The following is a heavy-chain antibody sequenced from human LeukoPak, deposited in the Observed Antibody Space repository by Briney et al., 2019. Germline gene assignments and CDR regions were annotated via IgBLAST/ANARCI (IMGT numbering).Heavy chain of an antibody. CDR3: ARGGGDFDWLKAFDY. CDR2: INHSGST. V-gene: IGHV4-34*01. Sequence: PSETLSLTCAVYGGSFSGYYWSWIRQPPGKGLEWIGEINHSGSTNYNPSLKSRVTISVDTSKNQFSLKLSSVTAADTAVYYCARGGGDFDWLKAFDYWGQGTLVTVSS. CDR1: GGSFSGYY. D-gene: IGHD3-9*01. J-gene: IGHJ4*02.